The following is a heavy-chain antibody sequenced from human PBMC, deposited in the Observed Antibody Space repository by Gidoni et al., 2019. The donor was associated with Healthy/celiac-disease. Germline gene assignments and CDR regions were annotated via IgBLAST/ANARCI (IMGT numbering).Heavy chain of an antibody. J-gene: IGHJ4*02. CDR2: ISGSGGST. D-gene: IGHD3-3*01. V-gene: IGHV3-23*01. CDR3: ATSVYDFWSGYYPFDY. CDR1: GFTFSSYA. Sequence: EVQLLESGGGLVQPGGSLRLSCAASGFTFSSYAMSWVRQAPGKGLEWVSAISGSGGSTYHADSVKGRFTISRDNSKNTLYLQMNSLRAEDTAVYYCATSVYDFWSGYYPFDYWGQGTLVTVSS.